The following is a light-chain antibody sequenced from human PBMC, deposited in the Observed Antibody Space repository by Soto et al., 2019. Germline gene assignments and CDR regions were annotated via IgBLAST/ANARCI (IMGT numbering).Light chain of an antibody. CDR3: LSKTSSISDV. J-gene: IGLJ1*01. Sequence: QSALTQPASVSGSPGQSITISCTGTTSDVGGYNYVSWYQQHPGKVPQLLIHEVSNRPSGVSNRFSGSNSGNTDSLTISGLQAEDEADYYCLSKTSSISDVFVTGTKV. CDR2: EVS. V-gene: IGLV2-14*01. CDR1: TSDVGGYNY.